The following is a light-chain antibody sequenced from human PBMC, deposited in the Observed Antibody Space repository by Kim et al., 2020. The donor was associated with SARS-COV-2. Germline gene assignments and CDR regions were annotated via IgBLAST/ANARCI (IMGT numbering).Light chain of an antibody. CDR1: QSVSSNY. J-gene: IGKJ1*01. CDR2: GAS. CDR3: QQYGSSPKT. Sequence: SPGERATLSGRASQSVSSNYLAWYQQKPGQAPRLLMYGASSRATGITDRFSGSGSGTDFTLTISRLEPEDFAVYYCQQYGSSPKTFGQGTKVDIK. V-gene: IGKV3-20*01.